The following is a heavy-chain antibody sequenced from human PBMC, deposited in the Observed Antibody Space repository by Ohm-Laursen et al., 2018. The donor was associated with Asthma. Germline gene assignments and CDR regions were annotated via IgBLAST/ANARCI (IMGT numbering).Heavy chain of an antibody. J-gene: IGHJ6*02. CDR1: GFTFSTYN. V-gene: IGHV3-21*01. CDR2: ISRSSSYT. CDR3: ARSEYYYDSSGYGMDV. D-gene: IGHD3-22*01. Sequence: SLRLSCAASGFTFSTYNMNWVRQAPGKGLEWVSSISRSSSYTYYADSVKGRFSISRDNSKNTLYLQMNSLRAEDTAVYYCARSEYYYDSSGYGMDVWGQGTTVTVSS.